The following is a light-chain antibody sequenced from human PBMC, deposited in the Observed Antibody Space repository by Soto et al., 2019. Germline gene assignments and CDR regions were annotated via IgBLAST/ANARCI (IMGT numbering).Light chain of an antibody. Sequence: DIQMTQSPSSLSASVGDRVTITCRASQNIKKYLNWYQQKPGKAPNLLIYTASSLQVGLPSRFSGSASGTEFTLTISSLQPDDFATYFCQQYSTYSWTFGQGTKVDIK. CDR1: QNIKKY. J-gene: IGKJ1*01. V-gene: IGKV1-17*01. CDR2: TAS. CDR3: QQYSTYSWT.